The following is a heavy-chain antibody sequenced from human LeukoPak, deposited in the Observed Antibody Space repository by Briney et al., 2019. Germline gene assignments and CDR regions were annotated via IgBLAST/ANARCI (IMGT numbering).Heavy chain of an antibody. CDR2: IYTSGST. Sequence: SQTLSLTCTVSGGSISSGSYNWSWIRQPAGKGLEWIGRIYTSGSTNYNPSLKSRVTISVDTSKNHFSLRLSSVTATDTAVYYCARGERYNWFDPWGQGTLVTVSS. V-gene: IGHV4-61*02. CDR1: GGSISSGSYN. CDR3: ARGERYNWFDP. D-gene: IGHD1-1*01. J-gene: IGHJ5*02.